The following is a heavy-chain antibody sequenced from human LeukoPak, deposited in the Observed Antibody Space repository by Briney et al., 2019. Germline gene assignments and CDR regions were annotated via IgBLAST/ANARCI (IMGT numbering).Heavy chain of an antibody. J-gene: IGHJ4*02. CDR2: ISGSGGST. CDR1: GFTFSSYA. CDR3: AKGFYHVGATTVYDY. Sequence: GGSLRLSCAASGFTFSSYAMNWVRQAPGKGLEWVLAISGSGGSTYYADSVKGRFTISRDNSKNTLYLQMNSLRAEDTAVYYCAKGFYHVGATTVYDYWGQGTLVTVSS. D-gene: IGHD1-26*01. V-gene: IGHV3-23*01.